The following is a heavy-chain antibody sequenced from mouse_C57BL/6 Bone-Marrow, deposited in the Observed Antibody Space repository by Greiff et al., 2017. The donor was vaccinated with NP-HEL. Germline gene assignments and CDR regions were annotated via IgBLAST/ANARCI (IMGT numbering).Heavy chain of an antibody. CDR2: IWGGGST. D-gene: IGHD1-1*01. J-gene: IGHJ1*03. CDR3: AKRTGSSRSWYFDV. V-gene: IGHV2-9*01. CDR1: GFSLTSYG. Sequence: VQLVESGPGLVAPSQSLSITCTVSGFSLTSYGVDWVRPPPGKGLEWLGVIWGGGSTHYTSALMSSLSISKDNSKSHVFLKMNSLQTDDTAMYYCAKRTGSSRSWYFDVWGTGTTVTVSS.